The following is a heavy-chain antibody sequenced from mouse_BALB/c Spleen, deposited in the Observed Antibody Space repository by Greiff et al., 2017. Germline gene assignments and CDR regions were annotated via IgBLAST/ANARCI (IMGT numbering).Heavy chain of an antibody. CDR1: GFNIKDYY. J-gene: IGHJ4*01. V-gene: IGHV14-4*02. D-gene: IGHD1-1*01. Sequence: EVQGEESGAELVRSGASVKLSCTASGFNIKDYYMHWVKQRPEQGLEWIGWIDPENGDTEYAPKFQGKATMTADTSSNTAYLQLSSLTSEDTAVYYCCYCDSSSYYAMDYWGQGTSVTVSS. CDR3: CYCDSSSYYAMDY. CDR2: IDPENGDT.